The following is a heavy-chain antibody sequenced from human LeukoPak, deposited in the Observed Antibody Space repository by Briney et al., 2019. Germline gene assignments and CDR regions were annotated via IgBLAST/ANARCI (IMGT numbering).Heavy chain of an antibody. CDR3: ARGSYYDSSGYPY. V-gene: IGHV3-20*04. J-gene: IGHJ4*02. CDR1: GFTFDDYG. CDR2: INWNGGST. D-gene: IGHD3-22*01. Sequence: GGSLRLSCAASGFTFDDYGMSWVRQGPGQGLEWVSGINWNGGSTGYADSVKGRFTISRDNAKNSLYLQMNSLRAEDTAVYYCARGSYYDSSGYPYWGQGTLVTVSS.